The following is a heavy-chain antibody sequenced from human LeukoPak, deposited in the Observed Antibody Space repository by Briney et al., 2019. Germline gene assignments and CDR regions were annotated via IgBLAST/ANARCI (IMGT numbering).Heavy chain of an antibody. D-gene: IGHD6-6*01. Sequence: PGGSLRLSCAASGFTFSSYSMNWVRQAPGKGLEWVSSISSSSSYIYYTDSVKGRFTISRDSAKNSLYLQMNALRVEDTAMYYCGRGLAYSGASRKYYWYYMDVWGKGTTVTVSS. CDR2: ISSSSSYI. J-gene: IGHJ6*03. CDR1: GFTFSSYS. CDR3: GRGLAYSGASRKYYWYYMDV. V-gene: IGHV3-21*04.